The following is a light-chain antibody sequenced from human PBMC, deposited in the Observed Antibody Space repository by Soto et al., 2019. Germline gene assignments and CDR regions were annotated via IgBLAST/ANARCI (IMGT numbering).Light chain of an antibody. CDR2: RNN. CDR1: SSNIGSNY. J-gene: IGLJ2*01. CDR3: AAWDDSLVV. Sequence: QSVLTQPPSASGTPGQRVTISCSGSSSNIGSNYVYWYQQLPGTAPKLLIYRNNQRPSGVPGRFSGSKSGTSASLAISGLRSEDEADYYCAAWDDSLVVFGGGTKVTVL. V-gene: IGLV1-47*01.